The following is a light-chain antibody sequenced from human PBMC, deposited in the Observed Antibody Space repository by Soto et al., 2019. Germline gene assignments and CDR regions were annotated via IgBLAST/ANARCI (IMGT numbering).Light chain of an antibody. CDR2: DAS. V-gene: IGKV3-11*01. Sequence: EIVLTQSPATLSLSPGERATLSCRASQSVSSYLAWYQQKPGQAPRLLIYDASNRATGIPARFSGSGSGTEFILTISALEPEDSGIYHCHQHGGTPETFGQGTKVDIK. J-gene: IGKJ1*01. CDR3: HQHGGTPET. CDR1: QSVSSY.